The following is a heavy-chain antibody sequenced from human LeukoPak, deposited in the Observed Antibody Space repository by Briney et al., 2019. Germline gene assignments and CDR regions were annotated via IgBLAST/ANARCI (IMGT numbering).Heavy chain of an antibody. CDR1: GYTFTSYG. V-gene: IGHV1-18*01. D-gene: IGHD6-6*01. CDR2: ISAYNGNT. CDR3: AREALIAASFDY. J-gene: IGHJ4*02. Sequence: ASVKVSCKASGYTFTSYGISWVRQAPGQGLEWMGWISAYNGNTNYAQKLQGRVTMTTDTSTSTAYVELRSLRSDDTAVYYCAREALIAASFDYWGQGTLVTVSS.